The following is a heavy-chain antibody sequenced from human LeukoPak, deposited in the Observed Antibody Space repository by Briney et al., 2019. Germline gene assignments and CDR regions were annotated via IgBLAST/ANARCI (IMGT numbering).Heavy chain of an antibody. J-gene: IGHJ4*02. CDR3: AKGPWSGYYGGGYYFDY. CDR1: GFTFSSYG. V-gene: IGHV3-30*18. D-gene: IGHD3-3*01. CDR2: ISYDGSNK. Sequence: GGSLRLSCAASGFTFSSYGMHWVRQAPGKGLEWVAVISYDGSNKYYADSVKGRFTISRDNSKNTLYLQMNSLRAEDTAVYYCAKGPWSGYYGGGYYFDYWGQGTLVTVSS.